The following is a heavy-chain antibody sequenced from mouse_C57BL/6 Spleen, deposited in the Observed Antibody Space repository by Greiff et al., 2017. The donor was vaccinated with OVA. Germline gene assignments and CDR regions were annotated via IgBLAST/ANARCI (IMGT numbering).Heavy chain of an antibody. CDR2: ISSGGDYI. CDR3: TRDQGYDYDVAWFAY. J-gene: IGHJ3*01. V-gene: IGHV5-9-1*02. Sequence: EVMLVESGEGLVKPGGSLKLSCAASGFTFSSYAMSWVRQTPEKRLEWVAYISSGGDYIYYADTVKGRFTISRDNARNTLYLQMSSLKSEDTAMYYCTRDQGYDYDVAWFAYWGQGTLVTVSA. D-gene: IGHD2-4*01. CDR1: GFTFSSYA.